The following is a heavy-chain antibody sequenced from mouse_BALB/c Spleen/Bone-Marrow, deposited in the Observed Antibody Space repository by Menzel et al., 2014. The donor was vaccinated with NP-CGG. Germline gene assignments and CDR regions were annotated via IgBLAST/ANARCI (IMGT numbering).Heavy chain of an antibody. J-gene: IGHJ2*01. CDR3: ARNWDVDY. CDR1: GYSFTTYY. V-gene: IGHV1S135*01. CDR2: IDPFNGAT. D-gene: IGHD4-1*01. Sequence: EVQLVESGPELMKPGASVKISCKASGYSFTTYYMHWVKQSHGKSLEWIGYIDPFNGATSYNQKFKGKATLTVDKSSSTAYMHLSSLTSEDSAVYYCARNWDVDYWGQGTTLTVSS.